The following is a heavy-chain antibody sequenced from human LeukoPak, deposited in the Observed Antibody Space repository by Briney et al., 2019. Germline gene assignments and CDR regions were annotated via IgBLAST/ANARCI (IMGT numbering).Heavy chain of an antibody. Sequence: PSQTLSLTCTVCGGSISVHHWTCIRQPPGTGLEWIGYFYDSGDFNYNPSLKSRVTISTDMSNNQFSLGMSSVTAADTAMYYCARLLRPGGRKGDAFDIWGQGTLVTVSS. J-gene: IGHJ3*02. CDR1: GGSISVHH. D-gene: IGHD1-26*01. V-gene: IGHV4-59*08. CDR2: FYDSGDF. CDR3: ARLLRPGGRKGDAFDI.